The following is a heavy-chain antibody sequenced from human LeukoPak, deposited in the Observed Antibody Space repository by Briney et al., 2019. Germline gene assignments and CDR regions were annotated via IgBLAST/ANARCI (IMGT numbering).Heavy chain of an antibody. CDR1: GFTFSSYA. Sequence: GGSLRLSCAASGFTFSSYAMSWVRQAPGKGLKWVSAISGSGGSTYYADSVKGRFTISRDNSKNTLYLQMNSLRAEDTAVYYCAKAGYSGYASFDYWGQGTLVTVSS. CDR2: ISGSGGST. V-gene: IGHV3-23*01. J-gene: IGHJ4*02. CDR3: AKAGYSGYASFDY. D-gene: IGHD5-12*01.